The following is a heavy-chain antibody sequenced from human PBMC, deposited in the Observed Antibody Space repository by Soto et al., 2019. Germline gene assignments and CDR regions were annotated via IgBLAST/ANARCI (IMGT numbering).Heavy chain of an antibody. CDR2: IIPSIGTA. D-gene: IGHD3-10*01. Sequence: QVQLVQSGAEVKKPGSSVKVSCKASVGTFSSYAISWVRQAPGQGLEWMGGIIPSIGTANYAQKLQGRVTITADKSTSTAYMELSSLRSEDTAVYYCARGTELSITGGAFDIWGQGTMVTVSS. J-gene: IGHJ3*02. CDR3: ARGTELSITGGAFDI. CDR1: VGTFSSYA. V-gene: IGHV1-69*06.